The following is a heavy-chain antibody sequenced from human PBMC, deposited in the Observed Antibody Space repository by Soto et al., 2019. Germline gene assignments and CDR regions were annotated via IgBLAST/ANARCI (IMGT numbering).Heavy chain of an antibody. CDR2: ISFDGNNN. J-gene: IGHJ4*02. D-gene: IGHD2-2*01. V-gene: IGHV3-30-3*01. CDR1: GFTFSNYA. CDR3: GRCTGTSCHLGADF. Sequence: QVQLVESGGGVVQPGRSLRLSCAASGFTFSNYALHWVRQAPGRGLEWVALISFDGNNNYYANSVEGRFTISRDNSKNTLYLQMNSLRAEDTAVYYCGRCTGTSCHLGADFWGQGTLVIVSS.